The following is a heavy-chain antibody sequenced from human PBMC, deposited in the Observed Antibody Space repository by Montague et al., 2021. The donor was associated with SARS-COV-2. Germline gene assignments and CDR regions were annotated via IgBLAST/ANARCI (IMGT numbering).Heavy chain of an antibody. CDR1: GYTFTSYD. Sequence: SVKVSCKASGYTFTSYDINWVRQATGQGLEWMGWMNPNSSNTGYAQKFQGRVTMTRNTSISTAYMELTSLRSEDTALYYCARAYDSSGWLDYWGQGTLVTVSS. J-gene: IGHJ4*02. V-gene: IGHV1-8*01. CDR3: ARAYDSSGWLDY. CDR2: MNPNSSNT. D-gene: IGHD3-22*01.